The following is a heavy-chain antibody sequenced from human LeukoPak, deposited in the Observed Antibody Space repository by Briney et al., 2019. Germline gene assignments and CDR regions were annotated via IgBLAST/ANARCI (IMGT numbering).Heavy chain of an antibody. J-gene: IGHJ4*02. Sequence: PGGSLRLSCAASGFTFSSYWMHWVRQAPGKGLVWVSRINDDETSTTYADSVKGRFTISRDNAKNTLYLQMNSLRAEDTALYYCASTRGGSYLWHFDYWGQGTLVTVSS. CDR2: INDDETST. D-gene: IGHD1-26*01. V-gene: IGHV3-74*01. CDR1: GFTFSSYW. CDR3: ASTRGGSYLWHFDY.